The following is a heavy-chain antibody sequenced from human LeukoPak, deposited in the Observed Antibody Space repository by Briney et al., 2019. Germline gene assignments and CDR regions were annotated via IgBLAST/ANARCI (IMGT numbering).Heavy chain of an antibody. CDR1: GFTFSSYA. D-gene: IGHD2-2*01. CDR2: ISGSGGST. Sequence: GGSLRLSCAASGFTFSSYAMSWVRQAPGKGLEWVSAISGSGGSTCYADSVKDRFTISRDNSKNTLYLQMNSLRAEDTAVYYCAKGISSTSPTNWFDPWGQGTLVTVSS. J-gene: IGHJ5*02. V-gene: IGHV3-23*01. CDR3: AKGISSTSPTNWFDP.